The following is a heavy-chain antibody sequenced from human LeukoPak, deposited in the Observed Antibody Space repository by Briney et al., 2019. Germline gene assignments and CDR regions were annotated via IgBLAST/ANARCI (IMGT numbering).Heavy chain of an antibody. Sequence: GGSLRLSCAASGFTFTRYWMSWVRQAPGKGLEWVGNIEENGRGKWYVESVKGRFTMSRDNAKNSFYLEMNSLRAEDTAVYYCARDRGDGYNYRSPFDYWGQGTLVTVSS. CDR2: IEENGRGK. J-gene: IGHJ4*02. D-gene: IGHD5-24*01. CDR3: ARDRGDGYNYRSPFDY. V-gene: IGHV3-7*01. CDR1: GFTFTRYW.